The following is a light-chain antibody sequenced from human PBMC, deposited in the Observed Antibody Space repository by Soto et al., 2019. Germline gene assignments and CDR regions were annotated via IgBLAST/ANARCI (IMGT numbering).Light chain of an antibody. CDR3: QQRSNWIT. CDR2: GAS. J-gene: IGKJ5*01. V-gene: IGKV3D-20*02. CDR1: QSVDSSY. Sequence: EIVLTQSPDTLSLTPGERATLSCGASQSVDSSYVAWYQQKPGQAPRLLIYGASSRATGIPARFSGSGSGTDFILTISSLEPEDFAIYYCQQRSNWITFGQGTRLEI.